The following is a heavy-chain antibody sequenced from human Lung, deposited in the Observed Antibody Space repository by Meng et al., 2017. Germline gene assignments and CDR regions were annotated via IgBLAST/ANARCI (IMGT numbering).Heavy chain of an antibody. Sequence: QGQLQAAGPGRVKPSGTLSLTCAVFGGSISSRNWWSWVRQSPGKGLEWIGEIYHSGRTNYNPSLESRVTISLDKSQNHFSLKVKSVTAADTAVYYCVRGGQDQAYYDFWSGPFDPWGQGTLVTVAS. CDR2: IYHSGRT. D-gene: IGHD3-3*01. J-gene: IGHJ5*02. CDR1: GGSISSRNW. CDR3: VRGGQDQAYYDFWSGPFDP. V-gene: IGHV4-4*02.